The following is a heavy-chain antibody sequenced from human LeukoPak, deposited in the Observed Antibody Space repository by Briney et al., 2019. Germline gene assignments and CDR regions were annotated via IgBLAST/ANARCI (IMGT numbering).Heavy chain of an antibody. Sequence: TSETLSLTCTVSGGSMNSGSYYWGWIRQPPGKGLEWIGSIYYSGSTYYNPSLKSRVTISVDTSKNQFSLKLSSVTAADTAVYYCARGNWNYGNNWFDPWGQGTLVTVSS. J-gene: IGHJ5*02. D-gene: IGHD1-7*01. CDR3: ARGNWNYGNNWFDP. CDR1: GGSMNSGSYY. V-gene: IGHV4-39*07. CDR2: IYYSGST.